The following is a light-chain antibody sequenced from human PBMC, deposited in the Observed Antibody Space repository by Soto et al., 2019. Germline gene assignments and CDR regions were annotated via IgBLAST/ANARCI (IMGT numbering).Light chain of an antibody. CDR2: DVN. J-gene: IGLJ3*02. CDR1: SSDVGSYNY. V-gene: IGLV2-11*01. CDR3: CSYAGSYTWV. Sequence: QSALTQPRSVSGSPGQSVTISCTGTSSDVGSYNYVSWYQQHPGKAPKLMIYDVNKGPSGVPDRFSGSKSGNTASLTISGLQAEDEADYYCCSYAGSYTWVFGGGTKLTVL.